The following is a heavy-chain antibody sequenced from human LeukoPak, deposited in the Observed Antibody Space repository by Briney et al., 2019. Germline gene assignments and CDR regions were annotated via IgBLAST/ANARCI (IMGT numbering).Heavy chain of an antibody. CDR3: AKDLGSVVTPPSLDY. CDR2: IRSSSSDT. Sequence: GGSLRLSCAASGFPFSEYPMNWVRQAPGKGLEWLSNIRSSSSDTYYADSVKGRFTMSRDNSKNTLYLQMNSLRAEDTAVYYCAKDLGSVVTPPSLDYWGQGTLVTVSS. CDR1: GFPFSEYP. J-gene: IGHJ4*02. V-gene: IGHV3-21*05. D-gene: IGHD4-23*01.